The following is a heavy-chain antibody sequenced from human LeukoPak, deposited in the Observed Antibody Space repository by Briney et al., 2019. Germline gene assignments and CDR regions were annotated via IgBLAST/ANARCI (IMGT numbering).Heavy chain of an antibody. V-gene: IGHV4-59*08. CDR2: IYYSGST. J-gene: IGHJ4*02. Sequence: PSVTLSLTCTVSGGSISSYYWSWIRQPPGKGLEWIGYIYYSGSTNYNPSLKSRVTISVDTPKNQFSLKLSSVTAADTAVYYCARNRAGGYSYGSYYFDYWGQGTLVTVSS. CDR1: GGSISSYY. CDR3: ARNRAGGYSYGSYYFDY. D-gene: IGHD5-18*01.